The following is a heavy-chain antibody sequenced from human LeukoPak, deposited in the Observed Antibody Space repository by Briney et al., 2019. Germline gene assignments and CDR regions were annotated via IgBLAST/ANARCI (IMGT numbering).Heavy chain of an antibody. D-gene: IGHD3-16*01. V-gene: IGHV3-74*01. CDR3: ANDLKGPVNDVFDM. CDR2: SNSDGSST. CDR1: GFTFKTYW. Sequence: GGSLRLSCAASGFTFKTYWMHWVRQAPGKGLVWVSHSNSDGSSTSCADSVRGRFTISRDNAKNTLYLQMNSLSAEDTAVYYCANDLKGPVNDVFDMWGQGTMVTVSS. J-gene: IGHJ3*02.